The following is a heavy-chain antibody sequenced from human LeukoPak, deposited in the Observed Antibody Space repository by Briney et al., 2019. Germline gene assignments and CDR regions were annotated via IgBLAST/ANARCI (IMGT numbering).Heavy chain of an antibody. Sequence: GESLRLSCVVSGFPFSNYWLSWVRHAPGTGQGRVGRVKSQLHGGASKDYAATVKGRSTISRDDSRHTLYLQMNNLKNEDAAVYYCATDTGYERPRAIYDFWGQGTLVTVSS. D-gene: IGHD5-18*01. J-gene: IGHJ4*02. CDR1: GFPFSNYW. V-gene: IGHV3-15*01. CDR2: VKSQLHGGASK. CDR3: ATDTGYERPRAIYDF.